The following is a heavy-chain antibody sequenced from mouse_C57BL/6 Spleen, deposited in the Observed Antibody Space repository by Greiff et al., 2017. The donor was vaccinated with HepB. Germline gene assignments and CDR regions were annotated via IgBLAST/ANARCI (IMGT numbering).Heavy chain of an antibody. V-gene: IGHV2-4*01. CDR2: IWSGGST. CDR1: GFSLTSYG. Sequence: QVQLQESGPGLVQPSQSLSITCTVSGFSLTSYGVHWVRQPPGKGLEWLGVIWSGGSTDYNAAFMSRLSISKDNSKSQVFFKMNSLQADDTAIYYCAKNPYDGYYFDYWGQGTTLTVSS. CDR3: AKNPYDGYYFDY. J-gene: IGHJ2*01. D-gene: IGHD2-12*01.